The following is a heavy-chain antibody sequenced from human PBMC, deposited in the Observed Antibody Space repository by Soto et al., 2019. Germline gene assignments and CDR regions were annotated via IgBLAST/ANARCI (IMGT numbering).Heavy chain of an antibody. V-gene: IGHV3-23*01. CDR3: AKGWHSSSWYYYYGMDV. Sequence: PGGSLRLSCAASGFTFSNNGMTWVRQTPGKGLEWVSTVGAGSDGSKYYAASVKGRFTISRDNVKNILFMQMNTLGAEDTAVYYCAKGWHSSSWYYYYGMDVWGQGTTVTVSS. CDR1: GFTFSNNG. CDR2: VGAGSDGSK. J-gene: IGHJ6*02. D-gene: IGHD6-13*01.